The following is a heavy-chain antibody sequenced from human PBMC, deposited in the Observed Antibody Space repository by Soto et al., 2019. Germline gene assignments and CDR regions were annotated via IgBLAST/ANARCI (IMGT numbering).Heavy chain of an antibody. J-gene: IGHJ4*02. D-gene: IGHD6-6*01. V-gene: IGHV1-18*01. CDR2: ISAYNGNT. CDR3: ARAIRAARPDY. CDR1: GYTFTSYG. Sequence: ASVKVSCKASGYTFTSYGISWVRQAPGQGLEWMGWISAYNGNTNYAQKLQGRVTMTTDTYTSTAYVELRSLRSVDTAVYYCARAIRAARPDYWGQGTLVTVSS.